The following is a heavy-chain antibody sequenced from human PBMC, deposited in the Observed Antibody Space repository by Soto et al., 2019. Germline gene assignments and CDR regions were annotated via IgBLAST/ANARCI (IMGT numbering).Heavy chain of an antibody. D-gene: IGHD6-13*01. CDR1: GFTVSDHY. J-gene: IGHJ6*02. Sequence: EVQLVESGGGLVQPGGALRLSCAGSGFTVSDHYMDWVRQAPGKGLEWLGRSRNKANSYTTEYAASVKGRFTISRDDSKNTLSQQMNGLKTEDTAVYYCARGEATAGHQFHYGLDVWGQGTTVTVSS. V-gene: IGHV3-72*01. CDR3: ARGEATAGHQFHYGLDV. CDR2: SRNKANSYTT.